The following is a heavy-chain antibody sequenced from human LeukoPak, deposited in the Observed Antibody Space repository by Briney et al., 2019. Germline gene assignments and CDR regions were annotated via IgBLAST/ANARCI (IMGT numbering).Heavy chain of an antibody. CDR1: GFTFSGSV. CDR3: SRLEDSSPIEVALDI. CDR2: IRSKRNNYAT. V-gene: IGHV3-73*01. D-gene: IGHD6-13*01. J-gene: IGHJ3*02. Sequence: GGSLKLSCAASGFTFSGSVMHWVRQAAGKGLEWVGRIRSKRNNYATAYAASVKGRFTISRDDSKNTVYLHMDSLKIEDTALYYCSRLEDSSPIEVALDIWGQGTVVTVPS.